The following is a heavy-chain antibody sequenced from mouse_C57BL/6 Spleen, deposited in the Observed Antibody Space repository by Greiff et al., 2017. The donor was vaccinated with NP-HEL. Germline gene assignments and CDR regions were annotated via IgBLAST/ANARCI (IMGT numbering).Heavy chain of an antibody. CDR3: TRSGGLLPRGYFDY. CDR2: IDPETGGT. V-gene: IGHV1-15*01. D-gene: IGHD1-1*01. J-gene: IGHJ2*01. CDR1: GYTFTDYE. Sequence: VKLVESGAELVRPGASVTLSCKASGYTFTDYEMHWVKQTPVHGLEWIGAIDPETGGTAYNQKFKGKAILTADKSSSTAYMELRSLTSEDSAVYYCTRSGGLLPRGYFDYWGQGTTLTVSS.